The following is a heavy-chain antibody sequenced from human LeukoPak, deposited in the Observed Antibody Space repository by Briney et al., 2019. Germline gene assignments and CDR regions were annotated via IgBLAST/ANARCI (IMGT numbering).Heavy chain of an antibody. CDR2: IYYSGST. D-gene: IGHD5-24*01. J-gene: IGHJ5*02. Sequence: KPSETLSPTCTVSGGSISSSTYFWGWIRQPPGKGLEWIGTIYYSGSTYYNPSLKSRVTISVDSSKNQFSLRLSSVTAADTAVYYCARESLTWLQSRTSWFDPWGQGTLVTVSS. CDR3: ARESLTWLQSRTSWFDP. CDR1: GGSISSSTYF. V-gene: IGHV4-39*07.